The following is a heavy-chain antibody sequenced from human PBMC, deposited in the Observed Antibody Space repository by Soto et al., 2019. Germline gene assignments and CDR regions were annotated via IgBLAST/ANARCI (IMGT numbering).Heavy chain of an antibody. J-gene: IGHJ4*02. CDR1: GFTFRSFT. D-gene: IGHD1-1*01. CDR3: ARDFSSRYPFDY. Sequence: GGSLRLSCAASGFTFRSFTMNWVRQAPGKGLEWVSTISSNSAYIYYTDALRGRFTISRDNAKNSLHLQMNSLRAEDTAVYYCARDFSSRYPFDYWGQGTLVTVSS. CDR2: ISSNSAYI. V-gene: IGHV3-21*01.